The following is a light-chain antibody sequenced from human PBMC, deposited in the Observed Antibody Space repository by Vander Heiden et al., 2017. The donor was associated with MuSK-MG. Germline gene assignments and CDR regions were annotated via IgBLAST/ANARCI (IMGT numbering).Light chain of an antibody. CDR2: GNS. CDR3: QSYDSSLSGNYV. Sequence: QSVLTQPPSVSGAPGQRVTISCTGRSSNIGAGYDVHGYQQLPGTAPKLLIYGNSNRPSGVPDRFSGSKSGTSASLAITGLQAEDEADYYCQSYDSSLSGNYVFGTGTKVTVL. CDR1: SSNIGAGYD. J-gene: IGLJ1*01. V-gene: IGLV1-40*01.